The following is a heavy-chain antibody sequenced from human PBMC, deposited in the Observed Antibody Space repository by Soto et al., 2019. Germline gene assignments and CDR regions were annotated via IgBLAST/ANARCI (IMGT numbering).Heavy chain of an antibody. D-gene: IGHD3-16*01. CDR2: ISPYTGNT. CDR1: GYIFVNYG. CDR3: VMVDNYVTPTPQDV. Sequence: QVQLVQSGDEVKKPGASVKVSCKASGYIFVNYGIAWVRQAPGQGLEWMGWISPYTGNTHSATKARGRLTMTRDTSTSTAYMDRGSLTSDDTAVYYCVMVDNYVTPTPQDVWGQGTTVTVSS. J-gene: IGHJ6*02. V-gene: IGHV1-18*01.